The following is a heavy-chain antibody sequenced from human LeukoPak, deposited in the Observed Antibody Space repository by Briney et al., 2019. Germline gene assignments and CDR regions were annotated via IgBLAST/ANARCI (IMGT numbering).Heavy chain of an antibody. J-gene: IGHJ4*02. CDR3: ARDFSDGSGFDY. CDR2: ISNGGSI. CDR1: GFSISSYA. Sequence: GGSLRLSCAASGFSISSYALHWVRQAPGKGLQYVSGISNGGSIDYKNSVKGRFTISRDNSKNTLYLQMCSLRAEDMAVYYCARDFSDGSGFDYWGQGILVTVSS. D-gene: IGHD5-24*01. V-gene: IGHV3-64*01.